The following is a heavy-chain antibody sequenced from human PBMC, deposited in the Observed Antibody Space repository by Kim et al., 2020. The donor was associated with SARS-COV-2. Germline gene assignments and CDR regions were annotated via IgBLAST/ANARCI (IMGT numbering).Heavy chain of an antibody. Sequence: SETLSLTCAVSGYSISSSHWWGWIRQPPGKGLEWIGYIYYSGSTYYNPSLKSRVTMSVDTSNNQFSLKLSSVTAVDTAIYYCARSADSSGYYYDYWGQGTLVSVSS. J-gene: IGHJ4*02. V-gene: IGHV4-28*01. CDR1: GYSISSSHW. D-gene: IGHD3-22*01. CDR3: ARSADSSGYYYDY. CDR2: IYYSGST.